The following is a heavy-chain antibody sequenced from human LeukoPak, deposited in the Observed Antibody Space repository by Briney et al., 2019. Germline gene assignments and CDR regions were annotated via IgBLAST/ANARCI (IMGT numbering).Heavy chain of an antibody. CDR2: IYPGDSDT. V-gene: IGHV5-51*01. J-gene: IGHJ4*02. CDR1: GNTFTNYW. Sequence: GESLKISCKGSGNTFTNYWIGWVRQMPGKGLEWMGIIYPGDSDTRYRPSFQGQVTISADKSISTAYLQWSSLKASDTAMYYCTRRGNSYGYDYCGQGTLVTVSS. CDR3: TRRGNSYGYDY. D-gene: IGHD5-18*01.